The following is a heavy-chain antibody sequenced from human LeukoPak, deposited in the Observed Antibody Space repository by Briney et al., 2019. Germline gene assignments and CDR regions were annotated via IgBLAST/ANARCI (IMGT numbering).Heavy chain of an antibody. J-gene: IGHJ5*02. CDR3: ARNPSSSPWFDP. D-gene: IGHD6-6*01. CDR2: VYYIGTT. CDR1: GGSVSSPDSY. V-gene: IGHV4-61*08. Sequence: SETLSLTCIVSGGSVSSPDSYWSWIRQPPGKGLEWIGNVYYIGTTTYNSSLKTRVTISVDTSKNQFSLEVTSVTAADTAVYFWARNPSSSPWFDPWGQGTLVTVSS.